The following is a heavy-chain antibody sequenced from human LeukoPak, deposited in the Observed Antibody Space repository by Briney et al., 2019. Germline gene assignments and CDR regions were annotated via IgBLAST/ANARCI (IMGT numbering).Heavy chain of an antibody. J-gene: IGHJ3*02. CDR2: INPNSGGT. Sequence: GASVKVSCKASGYTFTGYYMHWVRQAPGQGLEWMGWINPNSGGTNYAQKFQGRVTMTRDTSISTAYMELSRLRSDDTAVYYCARDLADIVVVPAADGAFDIWGQGTMVTVSS. CDR1: GYTFTGYY. D-gene: IGHD2-2*01. V-gene: IGHV1-2*02. CDR3: ARDLADIVVVPAADGAFDI.